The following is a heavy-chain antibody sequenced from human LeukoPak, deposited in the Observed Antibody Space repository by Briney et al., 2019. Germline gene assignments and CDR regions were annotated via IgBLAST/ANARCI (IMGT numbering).Heavy chain of an antibody. CDR3: VRYHYDPSTFDY. J-gene: IGHJ4*02. Sequence: SETLSLTCTVSGGSISSNSYYWGWIRQPPGKGLEWIGSMYYSGSTYYNPSLKSRVTISVDTSKNQFSLKLTSVTATDTAVFYCVRYHYDPSTFDYWGQGTLVTVSS. V-gene: IGHV4-39*01. D-gene: IGHD3-22*01. CDR1: GGSISSNSYY. CDR2: MYYSGST.